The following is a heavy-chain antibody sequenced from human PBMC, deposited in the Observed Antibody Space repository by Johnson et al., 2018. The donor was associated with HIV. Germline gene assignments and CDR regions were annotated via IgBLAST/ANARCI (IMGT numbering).Heavy chain of an antibody. CDR2: ISYDGSNK. J-gene: IGHJ3*02. V-gene: IGHV3-30*03. Sequence: QVQLVESGGGVVQPGKSLTLSCVGSGLSFSNFGIHWVRQAPGKGLEWVAVISYDGSNKDYADSVKGRFTIYRDNSKHTLYLQMNSLRAEDTAVYYCARRGLVGIVATSRGAFDIWGQGTMVTVSS. CDR1: GLSFSNFG. CDR3: ARRGLVGIVATSRGAFDI. D-gene: IGHD5-12*01.